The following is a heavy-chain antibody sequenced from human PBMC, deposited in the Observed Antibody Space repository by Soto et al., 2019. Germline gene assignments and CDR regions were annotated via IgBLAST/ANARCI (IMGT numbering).Heavy chain of an antibody. CDR1: GGTFSSYA. V-gene: IGHV1-69*13. CDR3: ARSDGYYSRYGMDV. CDR2: IIPIFGTA. J-gene: IGHJ6*02. D-gene: IGHD2-15*01. Sequence: GASVKVSCKASGGTFSSYAISWVRQAPGQRLEWMGGIIPIFGTANYAQKFQGRVTITADESTSTAYMELSSLRSEDTAVYYCARSDGYYSRYGMDVWGQGTTVTVSS.